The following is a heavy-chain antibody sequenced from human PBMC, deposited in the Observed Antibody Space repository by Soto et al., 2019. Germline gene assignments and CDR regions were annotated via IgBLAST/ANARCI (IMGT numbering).Heavy chain of an antibody. D-gene: IGHD1-1*01. V-gene: IGHV3-7*01. CDR1: GFNFDNYY. CDR2: IKKDGSGS. J-gene: IGHJ4*02. Sequence: AGVLRLSCAASGFNFDNYYMAWVRQAPGKGLEWVANIKKDGSGSNYVDSLRGRFTISRDNAKNSLYLQMNNLRAEDSGVYFCARDTTGILDYWGQGTLVTVST. CDR3: ARDTTGILDY.